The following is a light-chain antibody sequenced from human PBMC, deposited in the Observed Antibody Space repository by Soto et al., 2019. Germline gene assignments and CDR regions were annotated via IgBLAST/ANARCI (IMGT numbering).Light chain of an antibody. CDR2: KAS. CDR1: QSIGSE. V-gene: IGKV1-5*03. Sequence: DIQMTQSPSTLSASVGDRVTITCRASQSIGSELAWYHQKPGKAPKLLIYKASNLEGGVPSRFSGSGSVTEFTLTISSLQPDDFATYYCLHYINYPLSFGGGTKVEIK. CDR3: LHYINYPLS. J-gene: IGKJ4*01.